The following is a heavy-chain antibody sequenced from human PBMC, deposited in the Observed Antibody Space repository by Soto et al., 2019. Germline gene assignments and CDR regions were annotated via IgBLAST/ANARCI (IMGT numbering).Heavy chain of an antibody. J-gene: IGHJ6*02. D-gene: IGHD5-18*01. V-gene: IGHV1-69*01. CDR1: GGTFSSYA. CDR3: ASGGKGSYVDTGMVKDRDYYYGMDV. Sequence: QVQLVQSGAEVKKPGSSVKVSCKASGGTFSSYAISWVRQAPGQGLEWMGGIIPIFGTANYAQKFQGRVTITANEPTSTVYMEVSSLRSVDMAVYYCASGGKGSYVDTGMVKDRDYYYGMDVWGQGTTVTVSS. CDR2: IIPIFGTA.